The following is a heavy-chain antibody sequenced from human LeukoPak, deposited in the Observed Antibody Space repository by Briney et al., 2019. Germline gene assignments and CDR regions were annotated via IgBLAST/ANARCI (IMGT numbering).Heavy chain of an antibody. V-gene: IGHV3-48*01. CDR2: ISSSSSTI. D-gene: IGHD6-13*01. Sequence: QSGGSLRLSCAASGFTFSSYEMNWVRQAPGKGLEWVSYISSSSSTIYYADSVKGRFTISRDNAKNSLYLQMNSLRAEDTAVYYCARDYSSWYVNWFDPWGQGTLVTVSS. CDR3: ARDYSSWYVNWFDP. CDR1: GFTFSSYE. J-gene: IGHJ5*02.